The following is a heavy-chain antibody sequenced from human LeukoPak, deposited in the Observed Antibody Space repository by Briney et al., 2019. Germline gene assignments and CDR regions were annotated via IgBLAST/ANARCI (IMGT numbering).Heavy chain of an antibody. D-gene: IGHD6-19*01. V-gene: IGHV1-69*06. CDR1: GGTLSSYA. J-gene: IGHJ4*02. Sequence: SVKVSCKASGGTLSSYAISWVRQAPGQGLEWMGGIIPIFGTANYAQKFQGRVTITADKSTSTAYMELSSLRSEDTAVYYCARGWQWLAPDYWGQGTLVTVSS. CDR3: ARGWQWLAPDY. CDR2: IIPIFGTA.